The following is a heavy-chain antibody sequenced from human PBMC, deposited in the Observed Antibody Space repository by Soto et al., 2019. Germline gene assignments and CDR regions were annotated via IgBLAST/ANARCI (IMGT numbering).Heavy chain of an antibody. D-gene: IGHD5-18*01. CDR3: AKEALVDTAMDTTGVDAFDI. CDR2: IWYDGSNK. V-gene: IGHV3-33*06. J-gene: IGHJ3*02. CDR1: GFTFSIYG. Sequence: QVQLVEAGGGVVQPGRSLRLSCAASGFTFSIYGMHWVRQAPGKGLEWVAVIWYDGSNKYYADSVKGRFTISRDNSKNTLYLQMNSLRAEDTDVYYCAKEALVDTAMDTTGVDAFDIWGKGTMVTVSS.